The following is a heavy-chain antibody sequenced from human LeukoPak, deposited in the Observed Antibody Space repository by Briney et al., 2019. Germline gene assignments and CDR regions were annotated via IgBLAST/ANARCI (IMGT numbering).Heavy chain of an antibody. CDR1: GFTVRSNY. Sequence: GGSLRLSCAASGFTVRSNYMGGVRQAPGKGLEWGSVIYSGGSTYYADSVKGRFTISRDNSKNALYLQMNSLRAEDTAVYYCARSWGYCSGGSCYIDYWGQGTLVTVSS. J-gene: IGHJ4*02. CDR2: IYSGGST. D-gene: IGHD2-15*01. CDR3: ARSWGYCSGGSCYIDY. V-gene: IGHV3-66*01.